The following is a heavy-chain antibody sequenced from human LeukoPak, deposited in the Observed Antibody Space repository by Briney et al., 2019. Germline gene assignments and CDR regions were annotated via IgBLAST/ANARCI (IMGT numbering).Heavy chain of an antibody. CDR1: GFTFSNHA. J-gene: IGHJ4*02. Sequence: GVSLRLSCAASGFTFSNHAMSWVRPAPGRGLEWDSAPRGSGGNTYYADSVKGRFTISRDNSKNTLFLQMNSLRAEDTAVYYCAKQRQYCSSTSCCRGSFDAWGQGTLVTVSS. D-gene: IGHD2-2*01. CDR2: PRGSGGNT. V-gene: IGHV3-23*01. CDR3: AKQRQYCSSTSCCRGSFDA.